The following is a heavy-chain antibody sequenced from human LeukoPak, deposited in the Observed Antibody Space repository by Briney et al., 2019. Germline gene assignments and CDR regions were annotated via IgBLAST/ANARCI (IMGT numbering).Heavy chain of an antibody. CDR1: GFMFNNYA. CDR2: IDGSGDGT. D-gene: IGHD3-22*01. V-gene: IGHV3-23*01. J-gene: IGHJ4*02. Sequence: GGSLRLSCVASGFMFNNYAMNWVRQSPGKGLEWVSGIDGSGDGTYIADSVKGRFTISRDNSKNTLYLQMNSLRAEDTAVYYCAKDYTYYYDSSGYLDYWGQGTLVTVSS. CDR3: AKDYTYYYDSSGYLDY.